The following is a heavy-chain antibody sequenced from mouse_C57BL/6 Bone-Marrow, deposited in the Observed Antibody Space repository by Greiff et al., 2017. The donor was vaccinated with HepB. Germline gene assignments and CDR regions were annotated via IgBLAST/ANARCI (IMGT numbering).Heavy chain of an antibody. CDR1: GYAFSSYW. D-gene: IGHD1-1*01. J-gene: IGHJ1*03. V-gene: IGHV1-80*01. CDR3: AKLYYYGSLRYFDV. CDR2: IYPGDGDT. Sequence: QVQLQQSGAELVKPGASVKISCKASGYAFSSYWMNWVKQRPGKGLEWIGQIYPGDGDTNYNGKFKGKATLTADKSSSTAYMQLSSLTSEDSAVYFCAKLYYYGSLRYFDVWGTGTTVTVSS.